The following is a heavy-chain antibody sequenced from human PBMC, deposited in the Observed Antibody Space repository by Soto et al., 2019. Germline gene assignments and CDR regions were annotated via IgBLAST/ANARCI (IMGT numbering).Heavy chain of an antibody. Sequence: SETLSLTCTISGGSVSVYYWSCIRQSTGQGLEWIGYIYASGSPYYNPSLRSRVTISADTSKNQISLKLTSPTAADTAVYYCARALGSRPPQYWGRGTPATASS. D-gene: IGHD3-16*01. V-gene: IGHV4-59*02. CDR1: GGSVSVYY. CDR2: IYASGSP. J-gene: IGHJ4*02. CDR3: ARALGSRPPQY.